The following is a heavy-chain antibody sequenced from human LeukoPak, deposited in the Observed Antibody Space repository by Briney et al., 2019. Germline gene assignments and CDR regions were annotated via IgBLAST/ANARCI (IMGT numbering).Heavy chain of an antibody. CDR1: GFIFSNYS. J-gene: IGHJ4*02. D-gene: IGHD2-2*01. CDR2: ISSTSNTI. V-gene: IGHV3-48*02. CDR3: ARPSRSTGPAY. Sequence: GGSLRLSCAASGFIFSNYSMNWVRQAPGKGLEWVSWISSTSNTIYYADSVKGRFTISRDNAKNPLDLQMNSLRDEDTAVYYCARPSRSTGPAYWGQGTLVTVSS.